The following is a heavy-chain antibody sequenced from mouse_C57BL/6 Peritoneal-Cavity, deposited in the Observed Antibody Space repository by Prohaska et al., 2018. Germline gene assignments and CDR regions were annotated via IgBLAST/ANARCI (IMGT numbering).Heavy chain of an antibody. CDR3: ARQLGNCSDY. CDR1: GIDFSRYW. CDR2: MNPDISTI. D-gene: IGHD4-1*02. Sequence: EVKLLQSGGGLVQPGGSLKLSCAASGIDFSRYWMSWVRRAPGKGLEWIGEMNPDISTINYAPSLKDKFIISRDKAKKTRYMQMSKVRSDDAAVYYCARQLGNCSDYWGQGTTLTVSS. J-gene: IGHJ2*01. V-gene: IGHV4-1*01.